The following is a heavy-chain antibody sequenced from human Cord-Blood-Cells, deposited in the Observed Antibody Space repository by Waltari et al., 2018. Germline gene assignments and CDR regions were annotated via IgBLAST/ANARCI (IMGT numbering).Heavy chain of an antibody. Sequence: EVQLLESGGGLVQPVGFLRLSCAASGFTFSSYAMSWVRQAPGKGLAWASAMRGSGASTYYADSVTGRFTISRDNSKNTLYLQLISLRAEDTAVYYCAKEESDYWGQGTLVTVSS. CDR2: MRGSGAST. J-gene: IGHJ4*02. CDR1: GFTFSSYA. CDR3: AKEESDY. D-gene: IGHD3-10*01. V-gene: IGHV3-23*01.